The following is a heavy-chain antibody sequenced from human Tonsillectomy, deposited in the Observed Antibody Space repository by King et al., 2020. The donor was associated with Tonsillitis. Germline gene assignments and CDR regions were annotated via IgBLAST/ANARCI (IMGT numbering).Heavy chain of an antibody. CDR3: ARDGWWEHTTYYYSGMDV. Sequence: VQLVESGGGVVQPGRSLRLSCAASGFTFSSYAMHWVRQAPGKGLEWVAVIAYDGSNKYFADSVKGRFTISRDNSKNTLYLQMNSLRAEDTAVYYCARDGWWEHTTYYYSGMDVWGQGTTVTVSS. V-gene: IGHV3-30-3*01. J-gene: IGHJ6*02. CDR2: IAYDGSNK. CDR1: GFTFSSYA. D-gene: IGHD2-15*01.